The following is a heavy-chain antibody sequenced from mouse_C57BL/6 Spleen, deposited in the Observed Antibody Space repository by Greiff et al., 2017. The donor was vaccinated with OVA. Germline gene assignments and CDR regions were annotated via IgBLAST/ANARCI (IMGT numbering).Heavy chain of an antibody. CDR1: GYTFTDYE. V-gene: IGHV1-15*01. J-gene: IGHJ4*01. D-gene: IGHD2-10*01. CDR3: TNLLSYAMDY. Sequence: VQLQQSGAELVRPGASVTLSCKASGYTFTDYEMHWVKQTPVHGLEWIGAIDPETGGTAYNQKFKGKAILTADKSSSPAYMELRSLTSEDSAVYYCTNLLSYAMDYWGQGTSVTVSS. CDR2: IDPETGGT.